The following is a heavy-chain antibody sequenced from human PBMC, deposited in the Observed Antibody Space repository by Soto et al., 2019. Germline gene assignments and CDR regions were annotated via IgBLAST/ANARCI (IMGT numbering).Heavy chain of an antibody. CDR3: ASHGEYYFDY. CDR2: INLSGRT. Sequence: KPSETLSLTCAVYGGSFSGYYWSWIRQPPGKGLEWIGEINLSGRTNYNPSLKSRVTISVDTSKNQFSLKLSSVTAADTAVYYCASHGEYYFDYWGQGTPVTVSS. CDR1: GGSFSGYY. J-gene: IGHJ4*02. V-gene: IGHV4-34*01. D-gene: IGHD3-10*01.